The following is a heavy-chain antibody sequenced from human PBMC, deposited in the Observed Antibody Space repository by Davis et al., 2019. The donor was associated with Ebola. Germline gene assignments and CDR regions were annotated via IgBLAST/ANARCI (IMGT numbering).Heavy chain of an antibody. V-gene: IGHV4-59*12. CDR2: IYYSGST. CDR3: ARERYFDWLPRYYFDY. J-gene: IGHJ4*02. CDR1: GGSISSYY. Sequence: SETLSLTCTVSGGSISSYYWSWIRQPPGKGLEWIGYIYYSGSTNYNPSLKSRVTIPVDTSKNQFSLKLSSVTAADTAVYYCARERYFDWLPRYYFDYWGQGTLVTVSS. D-gene: IGHD3-9*01.